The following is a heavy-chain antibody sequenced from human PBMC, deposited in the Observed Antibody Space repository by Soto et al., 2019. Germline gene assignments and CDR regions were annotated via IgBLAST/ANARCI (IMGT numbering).Heavy chain of an antibody. CDR3: ARDSGYCTNGVCHHSEAFDI. J-gene: IGHJ3*02. D-gene: IGHD2-8*01. Sequence: ASVKVSCKASGYTFTSYGISWVRQAPGQGLEWMGWISAYNGNTNYAQKLQGRVTMTTDTSTSTAYMELRSLRSDDTAVYYCARDSGYCTNGVCHHSEAFDIWGQGTMVTVSS. CDR2: ISAYNGNT. V-gene: IGHV1-18*01. CDR1: GYTFTSYG.